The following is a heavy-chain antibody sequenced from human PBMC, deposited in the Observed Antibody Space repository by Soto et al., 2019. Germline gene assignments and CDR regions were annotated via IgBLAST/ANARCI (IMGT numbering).Heavy chain of an antibody. Sequence: SETLSLTCTVSGGSISSYYWSWIRQPPGKGLEWIGYIYYSGSTNYNPSLKSRVTISVDTSKNQFSLKLSSVTATDTAVYYCASLSDGFWSGYRQGLDPWGKGT. D-gene: IGHD3-3*01. CDR2: IYYSGST. CDR3: ASLSDGFWSGYRQGLDP. J-gene: IGHJ5*02. CDR1: GGSISSYY. V-gene: IGHV4-59*08.